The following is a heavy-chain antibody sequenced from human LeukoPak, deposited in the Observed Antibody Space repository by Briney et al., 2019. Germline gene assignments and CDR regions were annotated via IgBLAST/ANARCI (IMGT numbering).Heavy chain of an antibody. CDR1: GFTFNNYA. D-gene: IGHD6-13*01. Sequence: GSLRLSCAASGFTFNNYAMSWVRQPPGKGLEWIGEINHSGSTNYNPSLKSRVTISVDTSKNQFSLKMSSVTAADTAVYYCASLIAAAGTGVDYWGQGPWVTVSS. V-gene: IGHV4-34*01. CDR3: ASLIAAAGTGVDY. J-gene: IGHJ4*02. CDR2: INHSGST.